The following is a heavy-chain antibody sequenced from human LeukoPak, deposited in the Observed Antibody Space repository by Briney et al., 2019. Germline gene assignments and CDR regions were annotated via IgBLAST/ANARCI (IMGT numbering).Heavy chain of an antibody. V-gene: IGHV1-3*03. CDR1: GYTFTSYA. J-gene: IGHJ4*02. Sequence: ASVKVSCKASGYTFTSYAMHWVRQAPGQRLEWMGWINAGNGNTKYSQEFQGRVTISRDTSASTVYMELSSLRSEDMAVYYCARVVRYSSGPLTDLLPYYFDSWGQGTLLTVSS. CDR2: INAGNGNT. D-gene: IGHD6-19*01. CDR3: ARVVRYSSGPLTDLLPYYFDS.